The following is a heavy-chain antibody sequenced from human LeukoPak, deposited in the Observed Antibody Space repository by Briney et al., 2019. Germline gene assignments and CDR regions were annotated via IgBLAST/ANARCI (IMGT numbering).Heavy chain of an antibody. CDR3: AKGGGRAVAGTKLDY. Sequence: GGSLRLSCAASGFTFSSYSMNWVRQAPGKGLEWVSSISSSSSYIYYADSVKGRFTISRDNAKNSLYLQMNSLRAEDTAVYYCAKGGGRAVAGTKLDYWGQGTLVTVSS. D-gene: IGHD6-19*01. CDR2: ISSSSSYI. V-gene: IGHV3-21*01. J-gene: IGHJ4*02. CDR1: GFTFSSYS.